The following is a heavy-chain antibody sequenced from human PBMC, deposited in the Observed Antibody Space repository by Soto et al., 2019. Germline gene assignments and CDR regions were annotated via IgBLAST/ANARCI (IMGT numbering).Heavy chain of an antibody. CDR2: IIPIFGTA. D-gene: IGHD4-17*01. CDR1: GGTFSSYA. CDR3: AILINGDYVEPLFDY. J-gene: IGHJ4*02. V-gene: IGHV1-69*13. Sequence: SVKVSCKASGGTFSSYAISWVRQAPGQGLEWMGGIIPIFGTANYAQKFQGRVTITADESTSTAYMELSSLRSEDTAVYYCAILINGDYVEPLFDYRGQRTPVTVSS.